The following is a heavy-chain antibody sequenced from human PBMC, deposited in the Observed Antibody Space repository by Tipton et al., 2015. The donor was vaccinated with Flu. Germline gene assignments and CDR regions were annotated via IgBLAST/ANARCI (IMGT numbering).Heavy chain of an antibody. D-gene: IGHD3-3*01. J-gene: IGHJ3*02. CDR3: VRDRIQIWSFVGTFDM. V-gene: IGHV3-48*04. CDR2: IGTSSSTI. Sequence: GSLRLSCAASGFTFSTYSMNWVRQAPGKGLEWISYIGTSSSTIYYADSVKGRFTISRDNAKNSLYLEMNSLRPEDTALYYCVRDRIQIWSFVGTFDMWGQGTMVTVSS. CDR1: GFTFSTYS.